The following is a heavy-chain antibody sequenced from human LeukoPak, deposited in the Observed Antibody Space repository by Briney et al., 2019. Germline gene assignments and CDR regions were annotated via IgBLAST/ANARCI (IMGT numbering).Heavy chain of an antibody. CDR3: ARGGRIAAAGTRGGPAPFDY. J-gene: IGHJ4*02. D-gene: IGHD6-13*01. CDR1: GGSISSYY. Sequence: TSETLSLTCTVSGGSISSYYWSWIRQPPGKGLEWIGYIYYSGSTNYNPSLKSRVTISVDTSKNQFSLKLSSVTAADTAVYYCARGGRIAAAGTRGGPAPFDYWGQGTLVTVSS. V-gene: IGHV4-59*12. CDR2: IYYSGST.